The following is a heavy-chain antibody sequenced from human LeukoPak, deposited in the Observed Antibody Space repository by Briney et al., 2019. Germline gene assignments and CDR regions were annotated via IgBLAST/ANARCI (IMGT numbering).Heavy chain of an antibody. CDR2: IYYSGST. CDR3: GNGMDV. V-gene: IGHV4-59*01. J-gene: IGHJ6*02. CDR1: GDSISNYY. Sequence: PSETLSLTCIVSGDSISNYYWNWIRQPPGKGLEWIGYIYYSGSTNSNPSLKSRVAISIDTSKNQFSLRLSSVTAADTAVYYCGNGMDVWGQGTTVTVSS.